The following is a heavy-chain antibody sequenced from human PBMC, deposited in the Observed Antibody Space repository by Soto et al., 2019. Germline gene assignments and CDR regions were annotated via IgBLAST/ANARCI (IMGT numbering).Heavy chain of an antibody. CDR3: ARDLLGGQMATPRVYGMDV. CDR1: GYTFTSYY. D-gene: IGHD5-12*01. J-gene: IGHJ6*02. Sequence: GASVKVSCKASGYTFTSYYMHWVRQAPGQGLEWMGIINPSGGSTSYAQKFQGRVTMTRDTSTSTVYMELSSLRSEDTAVYYCARDLLGGQMATPRVYGMDVWGQGTTVTVSS. V-gene: IGHV1-46*01. CDR2: INPSGGST.